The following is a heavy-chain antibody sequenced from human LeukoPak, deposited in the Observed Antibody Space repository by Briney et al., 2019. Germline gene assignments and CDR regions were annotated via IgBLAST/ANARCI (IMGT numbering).Heavy chain of an antibody. CDR2: IYSGGAI. Sequence: PGGSLRLSCVASGFAVGSNYMSWVRQAPGKGLEWVSLIYSGGAIRYADSVKGRFTISRDSSKNTLFLQMNDLTVEDTARYYCARNNGMDVWGQGTTVIVSS. J-gene: IGHJ6*02. V-gene: IGHV3-53*01. CDR3: ARNNGMDV. CDR1: GFAVGSNY.